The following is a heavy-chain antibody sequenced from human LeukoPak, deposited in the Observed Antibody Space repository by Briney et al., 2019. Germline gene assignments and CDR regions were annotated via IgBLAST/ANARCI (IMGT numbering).Heavy chain of an antibody. Sequence: TSETLSLTCAVSGGSISSSNWWSWVRQPPGKGLEWIGEIYHSGSTNYNPSLKSRVTISVDKSKNQFSLKLSSVTAADTAVYYCVASVAAHTSPYYYYMDVWGKGTTVTVSS. CDR3: VASVAAHTSPYYYYMDV. J-gene: IGHJ6*03. V-gene: IGHV4-4*02. CDR1: GGSISSSNW. CDR2: IYHSGST. D-gene: IGHD6-19*01.